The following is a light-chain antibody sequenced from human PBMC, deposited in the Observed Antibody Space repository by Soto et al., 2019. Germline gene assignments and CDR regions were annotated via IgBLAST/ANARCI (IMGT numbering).Light chain of an antibody. CDR3: QQYNSYSLYT. J-gene: IGKJ2*01. V-gene: IGKV1-5*01. Sequence: DIQMPQSPSTLSASIGDRVTITCRASQSISRWLAWYQQKPGKAPNLLIYDASNLESGVPSRFSGSGSGTEFTLTISSLQPADFAAYDCQQYNSYSLYTFGQGTKLEIK. CDR1: QSISRW. CDR2: DAS.